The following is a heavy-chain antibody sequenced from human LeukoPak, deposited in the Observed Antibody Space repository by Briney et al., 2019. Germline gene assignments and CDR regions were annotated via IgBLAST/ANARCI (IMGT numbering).Heavy chain of an antibody. V-gene: IGHV3-7*01. CDR2: IKQDGSEK. CDR1: GYRFSNNW. CDR3: ARDRVGDSDAFDA. J-gene: IGHJ3*01. D-gene: IGHD2-21*01. Sequence: GGFLRLSCAASGYRFSNNWMSWVRQAPGKGLGWVANIKQDGSEKYYVDSVKGRFTISRDDAKSSLYLQMSSLRAEDTAIYYCARDRVGDSDAFDAWGQGTVVTVSS.